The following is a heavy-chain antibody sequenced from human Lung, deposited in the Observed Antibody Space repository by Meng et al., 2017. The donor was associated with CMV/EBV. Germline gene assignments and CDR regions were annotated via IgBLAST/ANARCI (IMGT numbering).Heavy chain of an antibody. CDR3: AKKYYDFWSGYYGDYYYYGMDV. CDR1: GFTFSSYG. CDR2: IRYDGSNK. J-gene: IGHJ6*02. Sequence: GGSLRLXCAASGFTFSSYGMHWVRQAPGKGLEWVAFIRYDGSNKYYADSVKGRFTISRDNSKNTLYLQMNSLRAEDTAVYYCAKKYYDFWSGYYGDYYYYGMDVXGQGXTVTVSS. D-gene: IGHD3-3*01. V-gene: IGHV3-30*02.